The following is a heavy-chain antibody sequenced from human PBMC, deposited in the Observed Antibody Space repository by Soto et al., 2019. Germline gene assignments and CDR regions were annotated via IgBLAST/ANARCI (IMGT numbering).Heavy chain of an antibody. J-gene: IGHJ4*02. CDR3: ARDDYGSGSYYNEYFDY. Sequence: QVQLVESGGGVVQPGRSLRLCCAASGFTFSSYAMHWVRQAPGKGLEWVAVISYDGSNKYYADSVKGRFTISRDNSKNTLYLQMNSLRAEDTAVYYCARDDYGSGSYYNEYFDYWGQGTLVTVSS. CDR2: ISYDGSNK. D-gene: IGHD3-10*01. CDR1: GFTFSSYA. V-gene: IGHV3-30-3*01.